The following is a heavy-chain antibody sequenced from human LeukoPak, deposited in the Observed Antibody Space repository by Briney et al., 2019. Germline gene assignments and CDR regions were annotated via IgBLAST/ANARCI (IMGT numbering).Heavy chain of an antibody. J-gene: IGHJ4*02. CDR2: ISYDGSNK. CDR1: GFTFSSYG. Sequence: GGSLRLSCAASGFTFSSYGMHWVRQAPGKGLEWVAVISYDGSNKYYADSVKGRFTISRDNSKNTLYLQMNSLRAEDTAVYYCARAVYYYGSGIFSYWGQGTLVTVSS. D-gene: IGHD3-10*01. CDR3: ARAVYYYGSGIFSY. V-gene: IGHV3-30*03.